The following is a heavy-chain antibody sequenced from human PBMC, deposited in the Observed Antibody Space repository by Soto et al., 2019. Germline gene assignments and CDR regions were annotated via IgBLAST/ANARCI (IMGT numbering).Heavy chain of an antibody. D-gene: IGHD4-17*01. V-gene: IGHV3-23*01. CDR3: AKDQDNTDYYWIFDL. J-gene: IGHJ2*01. CDR1: GFNFRKFA. CDR2: MSERSGPP. Sequence: GGSLRLSCAASGFNFRKFAMSWVRQAPGKGLEWVSGMSERSGPPLYADSVKGRFTISRDNSKSTLYLEMNNVRPEDTAVYYCAKDQDNTDYYWIFDLWGRGTPVTVSS.